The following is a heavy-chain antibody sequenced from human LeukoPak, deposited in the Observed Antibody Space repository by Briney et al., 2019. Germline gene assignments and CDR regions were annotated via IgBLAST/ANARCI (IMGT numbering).Heavy chain of an antibody. CDR1: GDSINSLDL. J-gene: IGHJ4*02. CDR2: MYLSGTT. V-gene: IGHV4-4*02. CDR3: AGLVGRYSSGLYYYYFDY. Sequence: SETLSLTCTVSGDSINSLDLWSWVRQPPGKGLEWIGEMYLSGTTHSNSSVKSRVTISIDKSKNQFFLNLSSVTAADTAVYYCAGLVGRYSSGLYYYYFDYWGQGTLVTVSS. D-gene: IGHD3-22*01.